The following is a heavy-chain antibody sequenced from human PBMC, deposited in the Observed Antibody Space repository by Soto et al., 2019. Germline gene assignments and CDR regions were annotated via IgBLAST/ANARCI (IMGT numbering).Heavy chain of an antibody. J-gene: IGHJ6*02. CDR2: IYYSGST. Sequence: NPSETLSLTCTVSGGSISSGGYYWSWIRQHPGKGLEWIGYIYYSGSTYYNPSLKSRVTISVDTSKNQFSLKLSSVTAADTAVYYCARERRDGYNFYYYYYYGMDVWGQGTTVTVSS. CDR1: GGSISSGGYY. V-gene: IGHV4-31*03. D-gene: IGHD5-12*01. CDR3: ARERRDGYNFYYYYYYGMDV.